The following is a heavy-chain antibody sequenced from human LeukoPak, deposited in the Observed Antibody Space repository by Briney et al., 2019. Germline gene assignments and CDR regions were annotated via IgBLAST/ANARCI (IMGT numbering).Heavy chain of an antibody. Sequence: NPGGSLRLSCAASGFTFSSYSMNWVRQAPGEGLEWVSSISSSSSYIYYADSVKGRFTISRDNAKNSLYLQMNSLRAEDTAVYYCVTSRVVVPAAIPFWGQGTLVTVSS. J-gene: IGHJ4*02. CDR3: VTSRVVVPAAIPF. CDR1: GFTFSSYS. D-gene: IGHD2-2*01. CDR2: ISSSSSYI. V-gene: IGHV3-21*01.